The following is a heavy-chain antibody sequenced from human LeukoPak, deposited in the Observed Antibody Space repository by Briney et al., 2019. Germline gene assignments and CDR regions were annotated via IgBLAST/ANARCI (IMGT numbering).Heavy chain of an antibody. CDR3: ASSLGELSLYLY. Sequence: GGSLRLSCEASGFTFNNYWMSWVRQAPGKGLEWVANIRYDGSEKYYVDSVKGRFTISRDNAKNSLYLQMNSLTAEDTAVYYCASSLGELSLYLYWGQGTLVTVSS. CDR1: GFTFNNYW. D-gene: IGHD3-16*02. CDR2: IRYDGSEK. J-gene: IGHJ4*02. V-gene: IGHV3-7*01.